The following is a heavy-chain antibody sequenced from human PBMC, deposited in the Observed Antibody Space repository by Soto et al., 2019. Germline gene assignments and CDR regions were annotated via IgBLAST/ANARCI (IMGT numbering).Heavy chain of an antibody. CDR1: GGSISSYY. D-gene: IGHD1-7*01. V-gene: IGHV4-59*01. Sequence: SETLSLTCTVSGGSISSYYWSWIRQPPGKGLEWIGYIYYSGSTNYNPSPKSRVTISVDTSKNQFSLKLSSVTAADTAVYYCAREDWNYEFWFDPWGQGTLVTVSS. CDR3: AREDWNYEFWFDP. J-gene: IGHJ5*02. CDR2: IYYSGST.